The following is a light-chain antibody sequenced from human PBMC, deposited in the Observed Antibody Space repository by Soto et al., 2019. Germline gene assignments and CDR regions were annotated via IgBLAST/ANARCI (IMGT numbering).Light chain of an antibody. J-gene: IGKJ1*01. CDR1: QSVSGW. CDR2: DAS. CDR3: QQYETFSGT. V-gene: IGKV1-5*01. Sequence: DIQMNDSPSTLSASGGDTVTVTCRASQSVSGWLAWYQQKPGEAPKLLIYDASALPRGVPSRFSGSGSGTKFTLTIASLQPDDFATYYCQQYETFSGTFGPGTKVDIK.